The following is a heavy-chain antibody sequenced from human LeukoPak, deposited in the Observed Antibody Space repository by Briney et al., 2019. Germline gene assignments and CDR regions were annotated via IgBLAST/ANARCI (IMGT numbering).Heavy chain of an antibody. CDR1: GGTFSSYA. J-gene: IGHJ4*02. D-gene: IGHD2-15*01. CDR3: AIGVVVAGPFDY. CDR2: IIPIFGTA. Sequence: ASVKVSCKASGGTFSSYAISWVRQAPGQGLEWMGRIIPIFGTANYAQKFQGRVTITTDESTSTAYMELRSLRADDTAVYYCAIGVVVAGPFDYWGQGTLVTVSS. V-gene: IGHV1-69*05.